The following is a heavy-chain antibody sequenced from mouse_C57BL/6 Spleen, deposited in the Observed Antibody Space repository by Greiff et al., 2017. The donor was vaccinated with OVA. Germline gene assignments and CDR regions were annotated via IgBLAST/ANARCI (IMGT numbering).Heavy chain of an antibody. CDR1: GFNIKDDY. D-gene: IGHD1-1*01. J-gene: IGHJ1*03. V-gene: IGHV14-4*01. CDR2: IDPENGDT. CDR3: TTSYYYGSRYFDV. Sequence: VQLKQSGAELVRPGASVKLSCTASGFNIKDDYMHWVKQRPEQGLEWIGWIDPENGDTEYASKFQGKATITADTSSNTAYLQLSSLTSEDTAVYYCTTSYYYGSRYFDVWGTGTTVTVSS.